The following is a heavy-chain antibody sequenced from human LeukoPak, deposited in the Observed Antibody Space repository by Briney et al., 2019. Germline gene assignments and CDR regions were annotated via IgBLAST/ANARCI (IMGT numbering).Heavy chain of an antibody. Sequence: ASVKVSCKASGGTFSSYAISWVRQAPGQGLEWMGRIIPILGIANYAQKFQGRVTITADKSTSTAYMELSSLRSEDTAVYYRARDRGYSGYDYIASFDYWGQGTLVTVSS. J-gene: IGHJ4*02. V-gene: IGHV1-69*04. CDR3: ARDRGYSGYDYIASFDY. CDR2: IIPILGIA. D-gene: IGHD5-12*01. CDR1: GGTFSSYA.